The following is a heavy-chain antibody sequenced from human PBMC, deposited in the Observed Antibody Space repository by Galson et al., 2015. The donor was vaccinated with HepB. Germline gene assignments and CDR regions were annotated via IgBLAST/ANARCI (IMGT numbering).Heavy chain of an antibody. CDR1: GFTFSSYA. Sequence: SLRLSCAASGFTFSSYAIHWVRQAPGKGLEWVAVISYDGSNKYHAASVKGRFTISRDNSTNMVYLQMNSLRTEDTAVFYCARDTRRVTATQYYYYGMDVWGQGTWVTVSS. J-gene: IGHJ6*02. CDR3: ARDTRRVTATQYYYYGMDV. D-gene: IGHD3-10*01. CDR2: ISYDGSNK. V-gene: IGHV3-30*03.